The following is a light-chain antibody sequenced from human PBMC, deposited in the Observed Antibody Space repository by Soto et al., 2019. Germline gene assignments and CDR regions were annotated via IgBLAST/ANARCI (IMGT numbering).Light chain of an antibody. CDR3: QQFNVWHRT. CDR1: QSVSVY. V-gene: IGKV3D-11*02. CDR2: DAS. Sequence: EIVLTQSPATLSLSPGERATLSCRASQSVSVYLAWYQQKPGQAPRLLIYDASNRATGIPARFSGSGSGTDFALTINSLQSEDSAVYFCQQFNVWHRTFGQGTKVDIK. J-gene: IGKJ1*01.